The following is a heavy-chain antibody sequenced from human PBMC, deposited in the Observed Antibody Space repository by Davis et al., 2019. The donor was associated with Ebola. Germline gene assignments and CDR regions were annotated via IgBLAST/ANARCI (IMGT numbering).Heavy chain of an antibody. J-gene: IGHJ6*02. Sequence: GESLKISCAASGFTFSSYWMHWVRQAPGKGLVWVSRINSDGSSTSYADSVKGRFTISRDNAKNTLYLQMNSLRAEDTALYYCVKDISPAAAGTYYYYGMDVWGQGTTVTVSS. D-gene: IGHD6-13*01. CDR2: INSDGSST. V-gene: IGHV3-74*01. CDR3: VKDISPAAAGTYYYYGMDV. CDR1: GFTFSSYW.